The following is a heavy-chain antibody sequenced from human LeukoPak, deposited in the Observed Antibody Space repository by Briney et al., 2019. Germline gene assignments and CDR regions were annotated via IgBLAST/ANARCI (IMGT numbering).Heavy chain of an antibody. CDR1: GDSISSYY. V-gene: IGHV4-59*01. Sequence: SETLSLTCTVSGDSISSYYWSWIRQPPGKGLEWIGYIYYSGSTNYNPSLKSQVTISVDTSKNQFSLKLSSVTAADTAVYYCARVAAAADTVSGMDVWGQGTTVTVSS. D-gene: IGHD6-13*01. CDR2: IYYSGST. J-gene: IGHJ6*02. CDR3: ARVAAAADTVSGMDV.